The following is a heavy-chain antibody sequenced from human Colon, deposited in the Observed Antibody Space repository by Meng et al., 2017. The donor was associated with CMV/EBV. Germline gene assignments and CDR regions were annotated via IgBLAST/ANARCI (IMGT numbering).Heavy chain of an antibody. V-gene: IGHV4-59*01. Sequence: SETLSLTCTVFGGSISSYYWSWIRQPPGKGLEYLGYISHSGSTNYNPSLERRVTISVDTSKNQFSLRLTSVTAADTAVYYCAIESLNYYGSGGYSDWFDPWGKGTPVTVSS. J-gene: IGHJ5*02. CDR2: ISHSGST. CDR1: GGSISSYY. D-gene: IGHD3-10*01. CDR3: AIESLNYYGSGGYSDWFDP.